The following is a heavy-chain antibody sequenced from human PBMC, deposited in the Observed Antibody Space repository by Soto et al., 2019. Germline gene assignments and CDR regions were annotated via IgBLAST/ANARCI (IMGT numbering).Heavy chain of an antibody. CDR2: IFSSGST. D-gene: IGHD5-12*01. Sequence: SETLSVTCTVSGGSINTFYWSWVRQPAGKGLEWIGRIFSSGSTSFNPSLESRVAMSVDTSKNHFSLNLSSVTAADMAVYYCAREGSYSAYNFAHGIQLWSFDFWGQGALVTVSS. CDR1: GGSINTFY. J-gene: IGHJ4*02. CDR3: AREGSYSAYNFAHGIQLWSFDF. V-gene: IGHV4-4*07.